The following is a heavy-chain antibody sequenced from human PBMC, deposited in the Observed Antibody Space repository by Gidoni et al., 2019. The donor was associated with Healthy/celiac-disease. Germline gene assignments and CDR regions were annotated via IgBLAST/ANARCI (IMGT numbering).Heavy chain of an antibody. CDR1: GGSISSYY. CDR2: IYYSGST. V-gene: IGHV4-59*01. D-gene: IGHD1-26*01. CDR3: ALLVGFGWFDP. J-gene: IGHJ5*02. Sequence: QVQLQESGPGLAKPSETLSLTCTVSGGSISSYYWSWIRQPPGKGLEWIGYIYYSGSTNYNPSLKSRVTISVDTSKNQFSLKLSSVTAADTAVYYCALLVGFGWFDPWGQGTLVTVSS.